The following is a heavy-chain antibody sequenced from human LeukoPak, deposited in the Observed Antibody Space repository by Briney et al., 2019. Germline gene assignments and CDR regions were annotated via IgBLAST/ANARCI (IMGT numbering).Heavy chain of an antibody. D-gene: IGHD3-16*02. CDR1: GYTFTGYY. Sequence: ASVKVSCKASGYTFTGYYMHWVRQAPGQGLEWMGRINPNSGGTNYAQKFQGRVTMTRDTSISTAYMELSRLRSDDTAVYYCARSPPPDYVWGSYRSDLGYWGQGTLVTVSS. CDR2: INPNSGGT. V-gene: IGHV1-2*06. J-gene: IGHJ4*02. CDR3: ARSPPPDYVWGSYRSDLGY.